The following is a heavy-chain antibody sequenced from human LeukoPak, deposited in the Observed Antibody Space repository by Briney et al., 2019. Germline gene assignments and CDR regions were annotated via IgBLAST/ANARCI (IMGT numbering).Heavy chain of an antibody. D-gene: IGHD2-8*01. CDR1: GYTLTSYY. Sequence: GASVKITCKASGYTLTSYYFHWARQAPGQGLEWMGIINARDGDKNYAQKFQGRVIMTRDTSTDSIHMELRSLRSEDTAVYYCARDWRILYQGRYMDVWGKGTTVTVSS. CDR3: ARDWRILYQGRYMDV. V-gene: IGHV1-46*01. J-gene: IGHJ6*03. CDR2: INARDGDK.